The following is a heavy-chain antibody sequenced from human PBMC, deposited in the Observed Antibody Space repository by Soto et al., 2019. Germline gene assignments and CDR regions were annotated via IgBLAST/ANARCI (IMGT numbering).Heavy chain of an antibody. D-gene: IGHD4-17*01. Sequence: SETLSLTCSVSGGSVSNKTYYWSWIRQPPGKRLEWIGYVYYSGTTNYNPSLKSRVTISVDLSKNQFSLRLSSVTTADTALYYCARTTAVPNTLRTRYFFDYWGQGTLVTVSS. CDR1: GGSVSNKTYY. J-gene: IGHJ4*02. CDR3: ARTTAVPNTLRTRYFFDY. CDR2: VYYSGTT. V-gene: IGHV4-61*01.